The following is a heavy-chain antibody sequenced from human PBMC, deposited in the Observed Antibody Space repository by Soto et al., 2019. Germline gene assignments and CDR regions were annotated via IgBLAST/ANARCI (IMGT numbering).Heavy chain of an antibody. CDR3: ARRYYFDSSGYADALDV. CDR2: VFYKVNT. D-gene: IGHD3-22*01. V-gene: IGHV4-30-4*01. CDR1: GDSISSGEYY. Sequence: QVHLQESGPGLVKPSQTLSLTCTVSGDSISSGEYYWAWIRQPPGKGLEWIGYVFYKVNTYYNPSLKRRRSIEVDTAKSQFSLRLSSVTAADTAVYYCARRYYFDSSGYADALDVWGEGTNVIVSS. J-gene: IGHJ3*01.